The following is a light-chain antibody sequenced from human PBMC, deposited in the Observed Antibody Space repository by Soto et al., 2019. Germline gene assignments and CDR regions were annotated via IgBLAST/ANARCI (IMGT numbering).Light chain of an antibody. J-gene: IGKJ4*01. CDR1: QSVSSN. CDR3: QQYNNWPLT. Sequence: SVLTQSPGTLSLSPWERATLSCRASQSVSSNLAWYQQKPGQAPRLLIYGASTRATGIPARFSGSGSGTEFTLTISSLQSEDFAVYYCQQYNNWPLTFGGGTKVDIK. V-gene: IGKV3-15*01. CDR2: GAS.